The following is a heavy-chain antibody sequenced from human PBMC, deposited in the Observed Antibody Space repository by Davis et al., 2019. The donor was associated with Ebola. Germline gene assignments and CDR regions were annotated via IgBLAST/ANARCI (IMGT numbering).Heavy chain of an antibody. CDR2: ISSSSYI. Sequence: GESLKISCAASGFTFSSYSMNWVRQAPGKGLEWVSSISSSSYIYYADSVKGRFTISRDNAKNSLYLQMNSLRAEDTAVYYCARDGGYYYDSNGYYYSYYYYGMDVWGQGTTVTVSS. V-gene: IGHV3-21*01. CDR3: ARDGGYYYDSNGYYYSYYYYGMDV. D-gene: IGHD3-22*01. CDR1: GFTFSSYS. J-gene: IGHJ6*02.